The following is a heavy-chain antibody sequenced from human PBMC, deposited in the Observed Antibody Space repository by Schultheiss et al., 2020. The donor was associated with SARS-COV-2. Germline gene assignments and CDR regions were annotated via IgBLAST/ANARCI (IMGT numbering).Heavy chain of an antibody. CDR1: GYTFTDYY. CDR3: ARLYQLISVWFDP. CDR2: INPNSGGT. V-gene: IGHV1-2*06. Sequence: ASVKVSCKTSGYTFTDYYMHWVRQAPGQGLEWMGRINPNSGGTNYAQKFQGRVTMTRDTSISTAYMELSRLRSDDTAVYYCARLYQLISVWFDPWGQGTLVTVSS. D-gene: IGHD2-2*01. J-gene: IGHJ5*02.